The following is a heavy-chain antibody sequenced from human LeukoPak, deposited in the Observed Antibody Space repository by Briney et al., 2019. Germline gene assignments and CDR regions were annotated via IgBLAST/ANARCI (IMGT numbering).Heavy chain of an antibody. D-gene: IGHD2-2*02. CDR2: IYTSGST. J-gene: IGHJ4*02. V-gene: IGHV4-61*02. CDR1: GGSISSGSYY. Sequence: SETLSLTCTVSGGSISSGSYYWSWIRQPAGKGLEWIGRIYTSGSTNYNPSLKSRVTISVGTSKNQFSLKLSSVTAADTAVYYCAREHCSSTSCYTNEGFDYWGQGTLVTVSS. CDR3: AREHCSSTSCYTNEGFDY.